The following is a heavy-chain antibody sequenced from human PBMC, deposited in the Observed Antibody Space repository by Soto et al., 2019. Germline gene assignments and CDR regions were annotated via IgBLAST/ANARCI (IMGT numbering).Heavy chain of an antibody. J-gene: IGHJ6*02. CDR2: IYYTGST. V-gene: IGHV4-61*08. D-gene: IGHD3-16*01. CDR1: GGPFNSGAYS. Sequence: PSETLSLTCPVSGGPFNSGAYSWIWIRQPPGKGLEWIGSIYYTGSTNFNPSLKSRVTISMDTSKNQFSLNLKSVTTADTAVYYCARARLTFAYGMDVWGQGASVTVSS. CDR3: ARARLTFAYGMDV.